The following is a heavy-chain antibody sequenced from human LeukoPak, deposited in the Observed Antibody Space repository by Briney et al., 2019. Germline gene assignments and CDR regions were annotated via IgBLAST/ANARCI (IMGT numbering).Heavy chain of an antibody. D-gene: IGHD6-19*01. CDR1: GFTFSSYW. CDR3: ARDDSSGWWGADAFDI. J-gene: IGHJ3*02. CDR2: INSDGSST. Sequence: GGSLRLSRAASGFTFSSYWMHWVRQAPGKGLVWVSRINSDGSSTSYADSVKGRFTISRDNAKNTLYLQMNSLRAEDTAVYYCARDDSSGWWGADAFDIWGQGTMVTVSS. V-gene: IGHV3-74*01.